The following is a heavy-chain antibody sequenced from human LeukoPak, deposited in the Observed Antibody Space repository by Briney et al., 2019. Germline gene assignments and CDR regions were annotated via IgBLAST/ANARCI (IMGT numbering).Heavy chain of an antibody. V-gene: IGHV3-9*01. J-gene: IGHJ5*02. CDR3: AKDVGYYGSGSGNWFDP. CDR1: GFTFDDYA. Sequence: GGSLRLSCAASGFTFDDYAMHWVRQAPGKGLEWVSGISWNSGSIGYADSVKGRFTISRDNAKNSLYLQMNSLRAEDTALYYCAKDVGYYGSGSGNWFDPWGQGTLVTVPS. D-gene: IGHD3-10*01. CDR2: ISWNSGSI.